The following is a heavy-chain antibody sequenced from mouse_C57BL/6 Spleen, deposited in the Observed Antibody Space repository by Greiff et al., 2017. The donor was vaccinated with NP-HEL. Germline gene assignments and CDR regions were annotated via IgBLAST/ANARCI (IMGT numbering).Heavy chain of an antibody. D-gene: IGHD2-5*01. CDR2: ISDGGSYT. Sequence: DVQLVESGGGLVKPGGSLKLSCAASGFTFSSYAMSWVRQTPEKRLEWVATISDGGSYTYYPDNVKGRFTISRDNAKNNLYLQMSHLKSEDTAMYYCARERGYSNLDYYYAMDYWGQGTSVTVSS. V-gene: IGHV5-4*01. CDR3: ARERGYSNLDYYYAMDY. CDR1: GFTFSSYA. J-gene: IGHJ4*01.